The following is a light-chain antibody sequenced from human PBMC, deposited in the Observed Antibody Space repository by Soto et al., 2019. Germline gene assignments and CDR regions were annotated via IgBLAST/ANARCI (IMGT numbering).Light chain of an antibody. CDR1: SSNIGAGYD. CDR3: QSYDTSLSGVL. V-gene: IGLV1-40*01. Sequence: QSVLTQPPSVSGAPGQRVTISCTGSSSNIGAGYDVHWYQQLPGTAPKLLISGNNNRPSGVPDRFSASKSGTSASLAITGLQAEDEADYYCQSYDTSLSGVLFGGGTQLTVL. J-gene: IGLJ2*01. CDR2: GNN.